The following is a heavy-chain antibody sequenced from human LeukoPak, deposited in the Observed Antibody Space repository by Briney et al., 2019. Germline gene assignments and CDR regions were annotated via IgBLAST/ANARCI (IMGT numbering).Heavy chain of an antibody. V-gene: IGHV4-34*01. CDR2: INHSGST. D-gene: IGHD6-13*01. J-gene: IGHJ4*02. CDR1: GGSFSGYY. CDR3: ARGVSKGIAAAGEGDY. Sequence: SEALSLTCAVYGGSFSGYYWSWIRQPPGKGLEWIGEINHSGSTNYNPSLKSRVTISVDTSKNQFSLKLSSVTAADTAVYYCARGVSKGIAAAGEGDYWGQGTLVTVSS.